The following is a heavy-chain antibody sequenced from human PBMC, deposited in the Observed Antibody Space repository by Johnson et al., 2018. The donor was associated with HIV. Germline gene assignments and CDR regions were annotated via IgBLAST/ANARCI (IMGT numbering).Heavy chain of an antibody. V-gene: IGHV3-66*01. Sequence: MLLVESGGGLVQPGGSLRLSCAASGFIVRSNYMNWVRQAPGKGLEWVSVIYSGGDTYYSDSVMGRFTISRDTSKNTLYLQMNSLRGDDTAVYYCTRVSSTSWSLDSWGQGTLVTVSS. CDR2: IYSGGDT. J-gene: IGHJ3*02. D-gene: IGHD2-15*01. CDR1: GFIVRSNY. CDR3: TRVSSTSWSLDS.